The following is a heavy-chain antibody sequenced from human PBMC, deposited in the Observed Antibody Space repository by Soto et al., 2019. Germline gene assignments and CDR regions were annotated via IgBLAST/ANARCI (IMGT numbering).Heavy chain of an antibody. CDR3: ASSAGLDHLLNYYGLNV. D-gene: IGHD6-13*01. Sequence: QVLLVQSSAEVKKPGSSVKVSCKASGGTFTSTAFSWVRQAPGQGLEWMGGIIPVLGTPNYAQKFQARLTVTADASTTTVHMELCSLRSDDTAVYYCASSAGLDHLLNYYGLNVWGQGTTVTVSS. CDR1: GGTFTSTA. J-gene: IGHJ6*02. V-gene: IGHV1-69*01. CDR2: IIPVLGTP.